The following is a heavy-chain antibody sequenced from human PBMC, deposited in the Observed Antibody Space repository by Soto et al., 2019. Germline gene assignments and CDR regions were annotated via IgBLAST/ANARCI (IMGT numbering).Heavy chain of an antibody. J-gene: IGHJ4*02. CDR1: GGSFSGYY. V-gene: IGHV4-34*01. Sequence: SETLSLTCAVYGGSFSGYYWSWIRQPPGKGLEWIGEINHSGSTNYNPSLKSRVTISVDTSKNQFSLKLSSVTAADTAVNYCARAYNRRRPNDFWSGYPFDYWGQGTLVTVSS. CDR2: INHSGST. D-gene: IGHD3-3*01. CDR3: ARAYNRRRPNDFWSGYPFDY.